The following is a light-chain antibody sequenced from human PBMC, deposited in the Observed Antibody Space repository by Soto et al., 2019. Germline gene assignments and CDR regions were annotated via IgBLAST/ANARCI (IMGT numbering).Light chain of an antibody. V-gene: IGKV3-15*01. CDR2: GAS. CDR3: QEYNNWPALT. Sequence: EIVMTQSPATLSVSPGERATLSCRANQSVSSNLAWYQQKPGQAPRLLISGASTRATGIPDRFSGSGSGTEFTLTISSLQSEDFAVYYCQEYNNWPALTFGRAT. J-gene: IGKJ4*01. CDR1: QSVSSN.